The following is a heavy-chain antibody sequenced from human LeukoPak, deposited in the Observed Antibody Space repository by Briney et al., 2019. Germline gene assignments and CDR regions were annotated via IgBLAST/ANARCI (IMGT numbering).Heavy chain of an antibody. CDR2: ISAYNGNT. Sequence: ASVKVSCKASGYTFTDFGVSWVRQAPGQGLEWMGWISAYNGNTNYVQKFQGRVTMTTDISTSTAYMELRSLRSEDKAVFYCVGDLGVDISMIFFDFWGQGTRVTVSS. CDR3: VGDLGVDISMIFFDF. J-gene: IGHJ4*02. CDR1: GYTFTDFG. V-gene: IGHV1-18*01. D-gene: IGHD3/OR15-3a*01.